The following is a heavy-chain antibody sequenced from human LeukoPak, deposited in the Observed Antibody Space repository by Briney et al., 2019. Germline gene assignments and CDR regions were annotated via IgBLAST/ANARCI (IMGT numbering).Heavy chain of an antibody. V-gene: IGHV1-46*01. J-gene: IGHJ5*02. CDR1: GYTFTSYY. CDR2: INPSGGST. D-gene: IGHD3-22*01. Sequence: ASVKVSCKASGYTFTSYYMHWVRLAPGQGLEWMGIINPSGGSTSYAQKFQGRVTMTRDTSTSTVYMELSSLRSEDTAVYYCARDRVGVHDSSGYWFDPWGQGTLVTVSS. CDR3: ARDRVGVHDSSGYWFDP.